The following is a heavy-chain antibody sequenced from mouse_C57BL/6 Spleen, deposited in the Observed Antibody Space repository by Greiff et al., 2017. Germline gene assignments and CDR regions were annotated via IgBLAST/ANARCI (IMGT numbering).Heavy chain of an antibody. CDR2: IHPNSGST. V-gene: IGHV1-64*01. CDR1: GYTFTSYW. D-gene: IGHD1-1*01. Sequence: QVHVKQPGAELVKPGASVKLSCKASGYTFTSYWMHWVKQRPGQGLEWIGMIHPNSGSTNYNEKFKSKATLTVDKSSSTAYMQLSSLTSEDSAVYYCARHYYGSSYGAMDYWGQGTSVTVSS. J-gene: IGHJ4*01. CDR3: ARHYYGSSYGAMDY.